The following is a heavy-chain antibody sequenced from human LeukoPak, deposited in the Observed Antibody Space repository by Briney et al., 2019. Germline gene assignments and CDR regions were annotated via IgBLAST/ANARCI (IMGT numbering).Heavy chain of an antibody. D-gene: IGHD5-18*01. J-gene: IGHJ4*02. CDR3: VTGFTTMAVDYFDY. V-gene: IGHV1-24*01. CDR2: SDPEDGER. Sequence: ASVTVSCTVSGKTLSDLSIHWLRQPPGKGLEWLGGSDPEDGERIYAQMFQGRVTMTEDTSIDTAYMELSSLRSEDTAVYYCVTGFTTMAVDYFDYWGQGTLVTVSS. CDR1: GKTLSDLS.